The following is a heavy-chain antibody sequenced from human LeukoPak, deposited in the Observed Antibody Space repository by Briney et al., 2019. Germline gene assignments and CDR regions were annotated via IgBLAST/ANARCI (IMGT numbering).Heavy chain of an antibody. CDR2: ISSSGGTT. CDR1: GFTFSTYA. V-gene: IGHV3-23*01. CDR3: AKDRNAWPTNFDS. J-gene: IGHJ4*02. Sequence: RGSLRLSCAASGFTFSTYAVNWVRQAPGKGLEWVSAISSSGGTTYYAHNVKGRFSISRDNSKNTLYLRKISLRAEDTAIYYCAKDRNAWPTNFDSWGQGTLVTVSA. D-gene: IGHD5-24*01.